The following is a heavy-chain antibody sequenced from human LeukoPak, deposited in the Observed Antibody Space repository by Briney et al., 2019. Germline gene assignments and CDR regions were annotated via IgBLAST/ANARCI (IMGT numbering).Heavy chain of an antibody. CDR1: GYTFSSYG. D-gene: IGHD3-9*01. CDR2: ISAYNGNT. Sequence: GASVKVSCKASGYTFSSYGISWVRQAPGQGLKWMGWISAYNGNTNYAQKLQGRVTMTTDTSTSTAYMELRSLRSDDTAVYYCARTYAYDILTGYYNRYFDYWGQGTLVTVSS. CDR3: ARTYAYDILTGYYNRYFDY. J-gene: IGHJ4*02. V-gene: IGHV1-18*04.